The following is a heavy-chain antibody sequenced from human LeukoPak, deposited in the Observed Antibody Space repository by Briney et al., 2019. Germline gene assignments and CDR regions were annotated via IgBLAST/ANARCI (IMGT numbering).Heavy chain of an antibody. Sequence: GGSLRLSCAAPGFTFSNFWMSWVRQAPGKGLEWVSAISGSGGSTYYAGSVKGRFTISRDNSKNTLYLQMNSLRAEDTAVYYCASPNYDILTGYPGSLDYFDYWGQGTLVTVSS. J-gene: IGHJ4*02. CDR3: ASPNYDILTGYPGSLDYFDY. D-gene: IGHD3-9*01. CDR1: GFTFSNFW. V-gene: IGHV3-23*01. CDR2: ISGSGGST.